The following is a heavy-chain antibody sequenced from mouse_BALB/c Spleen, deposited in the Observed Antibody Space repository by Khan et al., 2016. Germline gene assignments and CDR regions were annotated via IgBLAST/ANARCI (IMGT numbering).Heavy chain of an antibody. CDR2: IYPGDGDT. CDR3: ARGVGPDY. V-gene: IGHV1-80*01. D-gene: IGHD4-1*01. Sequence: VQLQESGAELVRPGSSVKISCKASGYVFSSYWMNWVKQRPGQGLEWIGQIYPGDGDTNYNGKFKGKATLTADKSSSTAYMQLSSLTSEDSAVYFCARGVGPDYWGQGTTLTVSS. J-gene: IGHJ2*01. CDR1: GYVFSSYW.